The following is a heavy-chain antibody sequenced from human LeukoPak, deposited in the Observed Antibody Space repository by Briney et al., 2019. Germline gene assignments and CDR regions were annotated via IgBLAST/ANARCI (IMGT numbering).Heavy chain of an antibody. D-gene: IGHD3-22*01. CDR1: GYTFTSYG. V-gene: IGHV1-8*02. CDR2: MNPNSGNT. CDR3: ARVAQHRYYYDSSAFRYYFDY. J-gene: IGHJ4*02. Sequence: ASVKVSCKASGYTFTSYGINWVRQATGQGLEWMGWMNPNSGNTGYAQKFQGRVTMTRNTSISTAYMELSSLRSEDTAVYYCARVAQHRYYYDSSAFRYYFDYWGQGTLVTVSS.